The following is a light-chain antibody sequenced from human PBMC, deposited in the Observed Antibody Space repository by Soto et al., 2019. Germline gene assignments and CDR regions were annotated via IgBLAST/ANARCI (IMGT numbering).Light chain of an antibody. CDR3: QTYAGTGT. CDR2: GAS. Sequence: EIVLTQSPDTLSLSPGERATLSCRASQFFGSDYLAWYQQKPGQPPRLLIYGASRRAPGLSARFSGRGSGTDFTLTISSLEAEDFAMYYCQTYAGTGTFGLGTKVEIK. V-gene: IGKV3-20*01. CDR1: QFFGSDY. J-gene: IGKJ1*01.